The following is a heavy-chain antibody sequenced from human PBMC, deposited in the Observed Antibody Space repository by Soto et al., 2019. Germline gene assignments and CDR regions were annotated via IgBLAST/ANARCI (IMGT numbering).Heavy chain of an antibody. CDR3: VRRHVSATGIDWFDP. D-gene: IGHD6-13*01. CDR1: GYTFTSYG. Sequence: GSSVKVSCKTSGYTFTSYGIHWVRQAPGQRLEWMGWINAANGDTKYSPKFQVRVTITRDTSASTAYMDLSSMRSEDTAVYYCVRRHVSATGIDWFDPWGQGTLVTVSS. CDR2: INAANGDT. V-gene: IGHV1-3*01. J-gene: IGHJ5*02.